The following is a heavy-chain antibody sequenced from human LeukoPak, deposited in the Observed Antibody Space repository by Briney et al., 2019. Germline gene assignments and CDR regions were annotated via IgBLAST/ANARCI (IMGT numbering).Heavy chain of an antibody. D-gene: IGHD4-17*01. Sequence: SVKVTCKASGGTFSSYTISWVRQAPGQGLEWMGRIIPIFGTANYAQKFQGRVTITADESTSTAYMELSSLRSEDTAVYYCARLEITTVTTSDYWGQGTLVTVSS. J-gene: IGHJ4*02. CDR2: IIPIFGTA. V-gene: IGHV1-69*13. CDR1: GGTFSSYT. CDR3: ARLEITTVTTSDY.